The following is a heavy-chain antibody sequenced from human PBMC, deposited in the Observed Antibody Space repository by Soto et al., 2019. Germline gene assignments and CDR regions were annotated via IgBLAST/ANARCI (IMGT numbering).Heavy chain of an antibody. J-gene: IGHJ4*02. V-gene: IGHV3-23*01. CDR2: ISGSGGST. Sequence: EVQLLESGGGLVQPGGSLRLSCAASGFTFSSYAMSWVRQAPGKGLEWVSAISGSGGSTYYADSVKGRFTISRDNSKNTLYLQMNSLRAEDTAVYYCAKRYHYGSGSSTYYFDYWGQGTLVTVSS. D-gene: IGHD3-10*01. CDR1: GFTFSSYA. CDR3: AKRYHYGSGSSTYYFDY.